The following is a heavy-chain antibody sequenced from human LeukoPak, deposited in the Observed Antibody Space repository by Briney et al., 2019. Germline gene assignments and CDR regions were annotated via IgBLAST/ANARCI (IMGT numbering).Heavy chain of an antibody. CDR2: IIPIVDIP. V-gene: IGHV1-69*02. Sequence: SVKVSCKASGGTFSDYTIDWVRQAPGQGLEWMGRIIPIVDIPNYAQKFQGRVTITADKSTSTAYMELSSLRSEDTAVYYCASLPVDTSMVSDYWGQGTLVTVSS. CDR1: GGTFSDYT. J-gene: IGHJ4*02. D-gene: IGHD5-18*01. CDR3: ASLPVDTSMVSDY.